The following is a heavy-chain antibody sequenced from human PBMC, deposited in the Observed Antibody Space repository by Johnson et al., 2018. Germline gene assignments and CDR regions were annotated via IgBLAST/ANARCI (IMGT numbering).Heavy chain of an antibody. CDR2: IYYSGST. CDR3: ARGRRGTFGPNYMDV. CDR1: GGSISSYY. J-gene: IGHJ6*03. Sequence: QVQLQESGPGLVKPSETLSLTCTVSGGSISSYYWSWIRQPPGKGLEWIGYIYYSGSTNYTPSLKSRVTISVDPSKNQFSLKLSSVTAADPAVDYCARGRRGTFGPNYMDVWGKGTTVTVSS. D-gene: IGHD3-16*01. V-gene: IGHV4-59*01.